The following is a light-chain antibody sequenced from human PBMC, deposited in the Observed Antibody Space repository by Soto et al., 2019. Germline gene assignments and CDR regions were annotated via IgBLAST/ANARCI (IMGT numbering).Light chain of an antibody. V-gene: IGLV2-14*01. Sequence: QSALTQPASVSGSPGQSITISCTGTSSDVGGYNSVSWYQQHPGKAPKLMIYDVSNRPSGVSNRFSGSKSGNTASLTISWLQAEDEADYYCSSYTTSSTVVFGGGTELTVL. CDR3: SSYTTSSTVV. J-gene: IGLJ2*01. CDR1: SSDVGGYNS. CDR2: DVS.